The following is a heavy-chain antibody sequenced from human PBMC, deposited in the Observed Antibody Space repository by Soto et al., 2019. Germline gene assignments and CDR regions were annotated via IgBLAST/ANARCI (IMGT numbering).Heavy chain of an antibody. D-gene: IGHD2-2*02. V-gene: IGHV1-2*02. CDR3: ARDLLRIVVVPAAIAYYYYGMDV. CDR2: INPNSGGT. CDR1: GYTFTGYY. J-gene: IGHJ6*02. Sequence: ASVKVSCKASGYTFTGYYMHWVRQAPGQELEWMGWINPNSGGTNYAQKFQGRVTMTRDTSISTAYMELSRLRSDDTAVYYCARDLLRIVVVPAAIAYYYYGMDVWGQGTTVTVS.